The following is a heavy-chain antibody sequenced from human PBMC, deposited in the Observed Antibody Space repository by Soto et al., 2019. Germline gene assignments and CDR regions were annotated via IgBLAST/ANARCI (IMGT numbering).Heavy chain of an antibody. V-gene: IGHV4-39*01. J-gene: IGHJ3*02. Sequence: PSETLSLTCTVSGGSISSSSYYWGWIRQPPGKGLEWIGSTYYSGSTYYNPSLKSRVTISVDTSKNQFSLKLSSVTAADTAVYYCARHLSPYDPKGNAFDIWGQGTMVTVS. D-gene: IGHD3-22*01. CDR1: GGSISSSSYY. CDR3: ARHLSPYDPKGNAFDI. CDR2: TYYSGST.